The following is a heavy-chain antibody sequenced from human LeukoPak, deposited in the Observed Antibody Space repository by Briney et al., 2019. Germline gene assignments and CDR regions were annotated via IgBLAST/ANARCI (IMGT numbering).Heavy chain of an antibody. V-gene: IGHV4-4*02. CDR1: GGSISSSNW. J-gene: IGHJ5*02. D-gene: IGHD3-3*01. CDR2: IYHSGST. Sequence: SETLSLTCAVSGGSISSSNWWSWVRQPPGKGLEWIGEIYHSGSTNYNPSLKSRVTILVDTSKNQFSLRLSSVTAADTAVYYCAKYDSRGWFDPWGQGTLVTVSS. CDR3: AKYDSRGWFDP.